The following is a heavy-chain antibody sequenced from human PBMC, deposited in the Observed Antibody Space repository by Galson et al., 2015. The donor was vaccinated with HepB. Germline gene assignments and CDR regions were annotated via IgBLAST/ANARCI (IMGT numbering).Heavy chain of an antibody. V-gene: IGHV3-23*01. J-gene: IGHJ4*02. Sequence: SLRLSCAASGFTFSSYAMSWVRQAPGKGLEWVSAISGSGGSTYYADSVKGRFTISRDNSKNTLYLQMNSLRAEDTAVYYCAKDSRGIYSSGWYNPFSFDYWGQGTLVTVSS. CDR1: GFTFSSYA. CDR3: AKDSRGIYSSGWYNPFSFDY. CDR2: ISGSGGST. D-gene: IGHD6-19*01.